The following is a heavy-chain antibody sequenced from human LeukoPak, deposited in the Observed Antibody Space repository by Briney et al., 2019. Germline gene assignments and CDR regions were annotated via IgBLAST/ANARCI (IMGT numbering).Heavy chain of an antibody. V-gene: IGHV4-61*02. CDR2: IYTSGST. Sequence: SETLSLTCTVSGGSISSGSYYWSWIRQPAGKGLEWIGRIYTSGSTNYNPSLKSRVTISVDTSKNQFSLKLSSVTAADTAVYYCAGEVYYDFWSGYYPENYYYYYMDVWGKGTTVTVSS. J-gene: IGHJ6*03. D-gene: IGHD3-3*01. CDR1: GGSISSGSYY. CDR3: AGEVYYDFWSGYYPENYYYYYMDV.